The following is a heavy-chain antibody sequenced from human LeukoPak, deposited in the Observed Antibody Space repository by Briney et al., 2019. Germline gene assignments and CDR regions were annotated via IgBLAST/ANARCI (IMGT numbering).Heavy chain of an antibody. CDR2: IIPIFGTA. CDR1: GGTFSSYA. D-gene: IGHD2-15*01. CDR3: ARDTGVVAAAFDI. Sequence: ASVTVSCKASGGTFSSYAISWVRQAPGQGLEWMGGIIPIFGTANYAQEFQGRVTITADESTSTAYMELSSLRSEDTAVYYCARDTGVVAAAFDIWGQGTMVTVSS. V-gene: IGHV1-69*01. J-gene: IGHJ3*02.